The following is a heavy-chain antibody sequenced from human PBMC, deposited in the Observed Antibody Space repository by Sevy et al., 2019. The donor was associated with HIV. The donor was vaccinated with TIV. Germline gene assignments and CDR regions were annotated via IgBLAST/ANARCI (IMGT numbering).Heavy chain of an antibody. J-gene: IGHJ3*02. V-gene: IGHV4-59*01. CDR1: GGSISSYY. CDR3: ASLMRDYYASSESAFDI. CDR2: IYYSGST. D-gene: IGHD3-22*01. Sequence: SETLSLTCTVSGGSISSYYWSWIRQPPGKGLEWIGYIYYSGSTNYNPSLKSRVTISVDTSKNQFSLKLSYVTAADTAVYYCASLMRDYYASSESAFDIWGQGTMVTVSS.